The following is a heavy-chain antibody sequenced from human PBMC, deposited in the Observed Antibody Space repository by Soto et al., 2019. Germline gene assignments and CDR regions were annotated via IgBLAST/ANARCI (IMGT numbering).Heavy chain of an antibody. J-gene: IGHJ4*02. D-gene: IGHD3-16*01. CDR1: GFTFRSYV. CDR2: TSYDRSNN. V-gene: IGHV3-33*05. Sequence: QVQLVESGGGVVQPGTSLRLSCVGSGFTFRSYVIHWVRQAPGKGLEWVALTSYDRSNNFYGDSVKGRFTISRDNSRNTVELQMDSLRVEDTAVYYCARWGTTGGLDVWGQGTLVSVSS. CDR3: ARWGTTGGLDV.